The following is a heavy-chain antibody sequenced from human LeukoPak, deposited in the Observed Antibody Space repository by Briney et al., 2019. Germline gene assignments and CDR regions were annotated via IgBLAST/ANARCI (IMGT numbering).Heavy chain of an antibody. D-gene: IGHD1-26*01. CDR1: GYTFTSYA. CDR2: ISAYNGNT. CDR3: ARMGHRIVGATVRFDP. V-gene: IGHV1-18*01. Sequence: ASVKVSCKASGYTFTSYAMHWVRQAPGQRLEWMGWISAYNGNTNYAQKLQGRVTMTTDTSTSTAYMELRSLRSDDTAVYYCARMGHRIVGATVRFDPWGQGTLVTVSS. J-gene: IGHJ5*02.